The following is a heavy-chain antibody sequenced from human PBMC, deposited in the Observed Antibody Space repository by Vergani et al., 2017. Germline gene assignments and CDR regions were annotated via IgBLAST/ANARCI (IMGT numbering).Heavy chain of an antibody. D-gene: IGHD6-19*01. CDR2: IYTSGST. J-gene: IGHJ6*03. CDR3: ARVKRPGIAVAGTSYYYYYMDV. CDR1: GGSLSGYY. V-gene: IGHV4-4*07. Sequence: QVQLQESGPGLVRPSETLSLTCTVSGGSLSGYYWNWIRQPAGKGLEWIGRIYTSGSTNYNPSLKSRVTMSVDTSKNQFSLKLSSVTAADTAVYYCARVKRPGIAVAGTSYYYYYMDVWGKGTTVTVSS.